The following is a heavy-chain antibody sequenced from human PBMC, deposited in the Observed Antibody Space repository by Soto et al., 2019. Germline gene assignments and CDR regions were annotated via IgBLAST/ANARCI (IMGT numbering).Heavy chain of an antibody. CDR2: INSDGVGT. V-gene: IGHV3-64*02. CDR1: GFTFSNYW. J-gene: IGHJ6*03. Sequence: GGSLRLSCAASGFTFSNYWMSWVRQAPGKGLECVAGINSDGVGTYYVDSVQGRFTISRDNSKNTVYLQMSSLRPEDMAVYYCARRARPDFYYMDVWGKGTTVTVSS. CDR3: ARRARPDFYYMDV. D-gene: IGHD6-6*01.